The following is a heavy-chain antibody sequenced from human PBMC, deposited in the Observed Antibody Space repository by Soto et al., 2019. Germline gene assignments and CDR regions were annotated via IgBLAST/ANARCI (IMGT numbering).Heavy chain of an antibody. D-gene: IGHD2-15*01. CDR2: IIPIFGTT. CDR3: AREIVVVVAATDYYGMDV. V-gene: IGHV1-69*13. CDR1: GGTFSSYA. J-gene: IGHJ6*02. Sequence: SVKVSCKASGGTFSSYAISWVRQAPGQGLEWMGGIIPIFGTTNYAQKFQGRVTITADESTSTVYMELSSLRSEDTAVYYCAREIVVVVAATDYYGMDVWGQGTTVTVSS.